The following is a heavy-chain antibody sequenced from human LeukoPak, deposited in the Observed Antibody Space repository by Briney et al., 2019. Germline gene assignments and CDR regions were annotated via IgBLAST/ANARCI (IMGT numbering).Heavy chain of an antibody. D-gene: IGHD2-2*02. Sequence: SETLSLTCAVYGGSFSGYYWSWIRQPPGKGLEWIGEINHSGSTNYNPSLKSRVTISVDTSKNQFSLKLSSVTAADTAVYCCARRALVVVPAAIKGFDYWGQGTLVTVSS. CDR2: INHSGST. J-gene: IGHJ4*02. V-gene: IGHV4-34*01. CDR1: GGSFSGYY. CDR3: ARRALVVVPAAIKGFDY.